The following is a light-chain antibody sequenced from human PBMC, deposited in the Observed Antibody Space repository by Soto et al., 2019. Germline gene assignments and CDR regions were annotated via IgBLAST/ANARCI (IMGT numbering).Light chain of an antibody. Sequence: SYELTQPPSMSVSPGQTATIACSGDKLGDKYVGWYQQKSGESPILVIYQDTKRTTGIPERCSGSNSGSTATLTISGTQSIDEADYYCQAWDGGTVVFGGGTQLTVL. CDR1: KLGDKY. V-gene: IGLV3-1*01. J-gene: IGLJ2*01. CDR3: QAWDGGTVV. CDR2: QDT.